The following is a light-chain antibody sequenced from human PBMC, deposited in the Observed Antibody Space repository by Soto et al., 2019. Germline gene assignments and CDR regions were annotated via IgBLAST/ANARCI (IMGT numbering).Light chain of an antibody. Sequence: QSVLTQPPSVSAAPGQKVTISCSGSRSNIENNFVSWYQHLPGTAPTILIFGTDERPSGSPDSFSGSKSGASATLTITGLPTGDGADYYCASWDSSLSGWVFGGGTKLTVL. CDR2: GTD. CDR3: ASWDSSLSGWV. CDR1: RSNIENNF. V-gene: IGLV1-51*01. J-gene: IGLJ3*02.